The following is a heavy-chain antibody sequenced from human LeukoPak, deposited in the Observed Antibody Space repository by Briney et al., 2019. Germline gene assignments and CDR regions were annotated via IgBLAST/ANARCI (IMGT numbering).Heavy chain of an antibody. D-gene: IGHD1-26*01. CDR2: IYSGGST. CDR1: GFTVSSNY. Sequence: PGGSLRLSCAASGFTVSSNYMSWVRQAPGKGLEWVSVIYSGGSTYYSDSVKGRFTIPRDKSKNKLYLQMNSLRVEDTAVYYCARVTVGGIPGAFDIWGQGTMVTVSS. J-gene: IGHJ3*02. V-gene: IGHV3-53*01. CDR3: ARVTVGGIPGAFDI.